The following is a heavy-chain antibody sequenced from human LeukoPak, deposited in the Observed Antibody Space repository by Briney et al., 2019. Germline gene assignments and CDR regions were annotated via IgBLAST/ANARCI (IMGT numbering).Heavy chain of an antibody. V-gene: IGHV4-39*01. CDR3: ARHTYGGNSDFQH. D-gene: IGHD4-23*01. CDR1: GGSMTSIDYY. Sequence: SETLSLTCTVSGGSMTSIDYYWGWIRQPPGKGLEWIGNIYYTGSTYYNPSLKSRVTMSVDTSRKQFSLKLSSVTAADTALYYCARHTYGGNSDFQHWGQGTLVTVSS. J-gene: IGHJ1*01. CDR2: IYYTGST.